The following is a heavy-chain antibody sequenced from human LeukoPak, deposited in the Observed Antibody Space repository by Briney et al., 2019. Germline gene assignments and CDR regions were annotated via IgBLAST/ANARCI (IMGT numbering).Heavy chain of an antibody. D-gene: IGHD1-26*01. Sequence: GGSLRLSCAASGCTVSSNYMTWVRQAPGKGLEWVSVIYSGGNTYYADSVKGRFTISRDNTKNTVYLQMNSLRADDTAVYYCARDVGFIVGATPGAFDIWGQWTMVTVSS. V-gene: IGHV3-66*01. J-gene: IGHJ3*02. CDR2: IYSGGNT. CDR1: GCTVSSNY. CDR3: ARDVGFIVGATPGAFDI.